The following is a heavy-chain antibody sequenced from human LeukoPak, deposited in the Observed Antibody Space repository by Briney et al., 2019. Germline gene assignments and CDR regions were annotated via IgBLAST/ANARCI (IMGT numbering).Heavy chain of an antibody. J-gene: IGHJ4*02. D-gene: IGHD4-23*01. CDR2: ISASGGST. Sequence: GGSLRLSCAASGFTFSGYAMSWVRQAPGKGLEWVSAISASGGSTYYADSVKGRFTISRDNSKNTLYLQMNSLRVEDTAVYYCARSYGGNYYWGQGTLVTVSS. CDR3: ARSYGGNYY. CDR1: GFTFSGYA. V-gene: IGHV3-23*01.